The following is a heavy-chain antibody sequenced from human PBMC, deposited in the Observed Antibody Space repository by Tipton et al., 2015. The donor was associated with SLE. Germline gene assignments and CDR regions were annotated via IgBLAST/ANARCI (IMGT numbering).Heavy chain of an antibody. V-gene: IGHV1-18*01. D-gene: IGHD7-27*01. CDR1: GYTFTSYG. Sequence: QVQLVQSGPEVKKPGASVKVSCKASGYTFTSYGISWVRQAPGQGLEWMGWISAYNGITNYAQKLQGRVTVTTDTSTSTAYMELRSLRSDDTAVYYCASVLTLGTSLLTFDYWGQGTLVTVSS. J-gene: IGHJ4*02. CDR3: ASVLTLGTSLLTFDY. CDR2: ISAYNGIT.